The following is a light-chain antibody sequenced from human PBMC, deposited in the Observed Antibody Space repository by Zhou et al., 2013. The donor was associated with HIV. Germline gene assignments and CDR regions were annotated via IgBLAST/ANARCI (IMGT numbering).Light chain of an antibody. Sequence: EIVLTQSPGTLYLSPGESATLSCRASQSVSSSNLAWYQQKLGQAPRLLIYGASRRATGIPARFSGSGSGTDFTLTISSLQSEDFAVYYCQQYNNWPLTFGQGTKVEIK. V-gene: IGKV3-15*01. CDR1: QSVSSSN. CDR3: QQYNNWPLT. J-gene: IGKJ1*01. CDR2: GAS.